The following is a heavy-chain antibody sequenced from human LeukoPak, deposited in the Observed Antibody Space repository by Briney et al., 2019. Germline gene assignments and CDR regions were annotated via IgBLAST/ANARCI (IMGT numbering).Heavy chain of an antibody. J-gene: IGHJ6*03. CDR3: AKEGKINYPYSYYMDV. V-gene: IGHV3-23*01. Sequence: GGSLRLSCAASGFTFSSYEMNWVRQAPGKGLEWVSGISGKGGSSYNADSVKGRFSVSRDNRKNTLYLQMNSLRVEDTAVYYCAKEGKINYPYSYYMDVWGKGTTVTISS. CDR1: GFTFSSYE. CDR2: ISGKGGSS. D-gene: IGHD3-16*01.